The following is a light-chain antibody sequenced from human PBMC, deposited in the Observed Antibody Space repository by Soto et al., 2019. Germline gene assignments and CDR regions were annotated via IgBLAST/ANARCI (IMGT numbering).Light chain of an antibody. CDR1: QSVSSSS. CDR2: GTS. V-gene: IGKV3-20*01. J-gene: IGKJ5*01. CDR3: QRYGSSPLIT. Sequence: EIVLTQSPGTLSLSPGERATLSCRASQSVSSSSLAWYQQRPGQAPRLLIYGTSSRATGIPDRFSGSGSGTDFTLTIRRLEPEDFAVYFCQRYGSSPLITFGQGTRRAIK.